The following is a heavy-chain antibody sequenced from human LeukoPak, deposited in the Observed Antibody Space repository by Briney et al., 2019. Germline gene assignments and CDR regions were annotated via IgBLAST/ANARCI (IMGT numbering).Heavy chain of an antibody. D-gene: IGHD6-19*01. J-gene: IGHJ4*02. Sequence: SETLSLTCTVSGGSISSYYWSRIRQPPGKGLEWIGYIYYSGSTNYNPSLKSRVTISVDTSKNQFSLKLSSVTAADTAVYYCARADSSGWYEVDYWGQGTLVTVSS. V-gene: IGHV4-59*01. CDR3: ARADSSGWYEVDY. CDR1: GGSISSYY. CDR2: IYYSGST.